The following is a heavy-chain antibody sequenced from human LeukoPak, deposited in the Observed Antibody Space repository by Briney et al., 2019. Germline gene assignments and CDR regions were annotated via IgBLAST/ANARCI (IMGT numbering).Heavy chain of an antibody. CDR2: MNPNSGQK. D-gene: IGHD1-26*01. V-gene: IGHV1-8*01. J-gene: IGHJ3*02. CDR1: GYTFTTYD. CDR3: ARTGATTDAFDI. Sequence: GASVKVSCKASGYTFTTYDFNWVRQVTGQGLQWMGWMNPNSGQKGYAQKFQGRVAISRNISINTAYSELSSLRPDDTAIYYCARTGATTDAFDIWGQGTMVTVSS.